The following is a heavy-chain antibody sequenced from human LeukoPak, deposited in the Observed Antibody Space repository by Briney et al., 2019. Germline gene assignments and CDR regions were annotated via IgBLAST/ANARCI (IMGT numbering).Heavy chain of an antibody. V-gene: IGHV3-48*03. D-gene: IGHD4-17*01. CDR3: TRLIPGLSVYGEDY. Sequence: PGGSLRLSCAASGFTFSSYEMNWVRQAPGKGLGWVSYISSSGSTIYYADSVKGRFTISRDNAKNSLYLQMNSLKTEDTAVYYCTRLIPGLSVYGEDYWGQGTLVTVSS. J-gene: IGHJ4*02. CDR1: GFTFSSYE. CDR2: ISSSGSTI.